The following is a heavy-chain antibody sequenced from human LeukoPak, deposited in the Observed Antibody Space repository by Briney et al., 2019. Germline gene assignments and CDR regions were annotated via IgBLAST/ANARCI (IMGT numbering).Heavy chain of an antibody. CDR1: GGTFSSYA. D-gene: IGHD1-26*01. Sequence: SVKVSCKASGGTFSSYAISWVRQAPGQGLEWMGGIIPIFGTANYAQKFQGRVTITTDESTSTAYMELSSLRSEDTAVYYCARGTAPVGATGFDPWGQGTLVTVSS. CDR2: IIPIFGTA. J-gene: IGHJ5*02. V-gene: IGHV1-69*05. CDR3: ARGTAPVGATGFDP.